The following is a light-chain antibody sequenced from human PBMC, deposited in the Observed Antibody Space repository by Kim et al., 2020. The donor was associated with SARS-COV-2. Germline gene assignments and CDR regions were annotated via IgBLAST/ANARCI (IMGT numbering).Light chain of an antibody. J-gene: IGLJ2*01. V-gene: IGLV3-19*01. CDR2: VKN. CDR3: SARDSSGKHVV. CDR1: SLRSYY. Sequence: SSELTQGPAVSVALGQTVRITCQGDSLRSYYASWYQQKPGQAPVLVIYVKNNRPSGIPDRFSGSNSGNTASLTITGAQAEDEADYYCSARDSSGKHVVFG.